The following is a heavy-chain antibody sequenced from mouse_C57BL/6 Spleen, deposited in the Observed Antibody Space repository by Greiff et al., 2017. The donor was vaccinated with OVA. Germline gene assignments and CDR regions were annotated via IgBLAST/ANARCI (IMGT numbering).Heavy chain of an antibody. D-gene: IGHD1-1*01. CDR2: IYPGDGDT. CDR1: GYAFSSSW. Sequence: VQLQQSRPELVKPGASVKISCKASGYAFSSSWMNWVKQRPGKGLEWIGRIYPGDGDTNYTGKFKGKATLTTDKSYSTAYMHLSSLTSQDYAVDIFASSFITTVVAAYCYFDVWGTGTTVTVSS. J-gene: IGHJ1*03. V-gene: IGHV1-82*01. CDR3: ASSFITTVVAAYCYFDV.